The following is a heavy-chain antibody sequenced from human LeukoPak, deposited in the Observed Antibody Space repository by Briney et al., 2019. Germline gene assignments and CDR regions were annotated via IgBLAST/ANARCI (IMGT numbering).Heavy chain of an antibody. V-gene: IGHV1-18*01. CDR1: GYTFTNYG. J-gene: IGHJ5*02. CDR2: ISAYNGNT. Sequence: ASVKVSCKASGYTFTNYGISWVRQAPGQGLEWMGWISAYNGNTHYAQNLQGRVTMTTDTSTSTAYMELKSLRSDDAAVYYCARGGHRRYYYTSGSAFGPWGQGTLVTVSS. D-gene: IGHD3-10*01. CDR3: ARGGHRRYYYTSGSAFGP.